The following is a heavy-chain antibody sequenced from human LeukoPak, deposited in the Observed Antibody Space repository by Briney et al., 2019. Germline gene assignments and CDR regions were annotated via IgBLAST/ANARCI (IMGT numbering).Heavy chain of an antibody. D-gene: IGHD3-9*01. V-gene: IGHV3-7*01. CDR3: ANGPHYNILTGFYKVRSHLDY. CDR2: IKQDGSEK. J-gene: IGHJ4*02. Sequence: GGSLRLSCAASGFTFSSYWMSWVRQAPGKGLEWVANIKQDGSEKYYVDSVKGRFTISRDNAKNSLYLQMNSLRAEDTAMYYCANGPHYNILTGFYKVRSHLDYWGQGTLVTVSS. CDR1: GFTFSSYW.